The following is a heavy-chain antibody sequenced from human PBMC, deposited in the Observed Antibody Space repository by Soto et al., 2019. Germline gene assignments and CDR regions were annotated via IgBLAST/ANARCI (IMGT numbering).Heavy chain of an antibody. D-gene: IGHD4-17*01. J-gene: IGHJ4*02. CDR3: AKDLGVYGDYADY. CDR2: ISSSGGST. CDR1: GFTFSSYA. V-gene: IGHV3-23*01. Sequence: EVQLLESGGGLVQPGGSLRLSCAASGFTFSSYAMSWVRQAPGKGLEWVSAISSSGGSTYYADSVKGRFTISRDNSKNTLYLQMNSLRAEDTAVYYCAKDLGVYGDYADYWGQGTLVTVSS.